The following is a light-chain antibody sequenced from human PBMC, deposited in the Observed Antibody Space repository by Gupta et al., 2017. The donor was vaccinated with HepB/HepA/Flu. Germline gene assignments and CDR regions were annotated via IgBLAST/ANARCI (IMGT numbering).Light chain of an antibody. CDR1: QSVSSY. V-gene: IGKV3-11*01. Sequence: IVLTQSPATLALSPGERATLSCRASQSVSSYLAWFQQNPGQAPKPLIYDTSNRATGIPARFSGSGSGSDFTLTIISLEPEDFTVYYCQHRRNWPLTFGGGTKVEIK. J-gene: IGKJ4*01. CDR3: QHRRNWPLT. CDR2: DTS.